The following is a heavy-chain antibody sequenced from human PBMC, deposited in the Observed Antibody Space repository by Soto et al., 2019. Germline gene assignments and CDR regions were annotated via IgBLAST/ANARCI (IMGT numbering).Heavy chain of an antibody. D-gene: IGHD1-1*01. CDR1: GVSVSRNSAG. CDR3: ARGSWDDVSGHYYMDV. J-gene: IGHJ6*03. V-gene: IGHV6-1*01. Sequence: SQTLSLTCAISGVSVSRNSAGWNWIRQTPSRGLEWLGRTYYKSKWFINYAESVKSRITINPDTSKNQFSLQLDSLTPEDTAVYYCARGSWDDVSGHYYMDVWGKGTTVTVSS. CDR2: TYYKSKWFI.